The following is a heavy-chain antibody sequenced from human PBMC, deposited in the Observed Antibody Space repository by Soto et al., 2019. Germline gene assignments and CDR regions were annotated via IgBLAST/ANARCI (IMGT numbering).Heavy chain of an antibody. CDR3: AREGEMTYYDYGLDV. D-gene: IGHD2-21*01. Sequence: QVQLVQSGAEVRKPGASVKVSCKASGYTFTTYGISWVRQAPGQGLEWMGWISGYNGHTKYAQKFQGRVTMTTDTATSTVYMDLRSLTSDDTAEYYCAREGEMTYYDYGLDVWGQGTTVTVSS. V-gene: IGHV1-18*01. CDR1: GYTFTTYG. CDR2: ISGYNGHT. J-gene: IGHJ6*02.